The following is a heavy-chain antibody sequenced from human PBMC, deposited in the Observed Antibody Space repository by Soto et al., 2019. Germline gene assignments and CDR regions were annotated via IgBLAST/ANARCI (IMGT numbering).Heavy chain of an antibody. CDR1: GYTFTGYY. CDR3: ARGRYSYGYPPWYFDL. CDR2: INPNSGGT. J-gene: IGHJ2*01. Sequence: QVQLVQSGAEVKKPGASVKVSCKASGYTFTGYYMHWVRQTPGEGLEWMGWINPNSGGTNYAQKFQGRVTITRDTSISTAYMELSRLRSDDTAVYYWARGRYSYGYPPWYFDLWGRGTLVTVSS. D-gene: IGHD5-18*01. V-gene: IGHV1-2*02.